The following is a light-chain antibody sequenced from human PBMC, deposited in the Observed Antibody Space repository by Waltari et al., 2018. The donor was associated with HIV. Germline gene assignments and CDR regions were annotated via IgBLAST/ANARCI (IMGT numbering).Light chain of an antibody. Sequence: QSVLTQPPSASGPPGQRVTISCSGSSSNIGSNTVNWYQQLPGTAPKLLIYSNNHRPSGVPDRFSGSKSGTSASLAISGLQSEDEADYYCASWDDSLNGRVFGGGTKLTVL. J-gene: IGLJ3*02. CDR1: SSNIGSNT. V-gene: IGLV1-44*01. CDR3: ASWDDSLNGRV. CDR2: SNN.